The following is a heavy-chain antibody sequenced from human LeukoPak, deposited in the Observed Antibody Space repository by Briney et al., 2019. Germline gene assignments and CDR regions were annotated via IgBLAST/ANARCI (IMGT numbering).Heavy chain of an antibody. V-gene: IGHV1-18*01. CDR3: ARVHGDYGTGWWFDP. CDR2: ISAYSGNT. J-gene: IGHJ5*02. D-gene: IGHD4-17*01. Sequence: ASVKVSCKASGYTFTSYGISWVRQAPGQGLEWLGWISAYSGNTNYAQKLQGRVIMTTDTSTSTAYMELRSLRSDDTAVYYCARVHGDYGTGWWFDPWGQGTLVTVSS. CDR1: GYTFTSYG.